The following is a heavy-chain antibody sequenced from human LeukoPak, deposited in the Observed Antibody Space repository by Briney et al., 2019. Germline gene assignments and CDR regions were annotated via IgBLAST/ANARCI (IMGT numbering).Heavy chain of an antibody. J-gene: IGHJ4*02. Sequence: GRSLRLSCAASGFTFSSYGMHWVRQAPGKGLEWVAVISYDGSNKYYADSVKGRFTISRDNSKNTLYLQMNSLRAEDTAVYYCAKDSIAAAGGFDHWGQGTLDTVSS. D-gene: IGHD6-13*01. CDR1: GFTFSSYG. CDR2: ISYDGSNK. V-gene: IGHV3-30*18. CDR3: AKDSIAAAGGFDH.